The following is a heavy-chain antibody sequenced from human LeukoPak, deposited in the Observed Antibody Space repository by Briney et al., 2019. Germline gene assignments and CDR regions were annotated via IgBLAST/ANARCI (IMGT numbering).Heavy chain of an antibody. J-gene: IGHJ4*02. D-gene: IGHD5-12*01. CDR2: ISSSSSYI. Sequence: GGSLRLSCAAFGFTFSSYSMNWVRQAPGKGLEWVSSISSSSSYIYYADSVKGRFTISRDNAKNSLYLQMNSLRAEDTAVYYCARDRNGVALFDYWGQGTLVTVSS. V-gene: IGHV3-21*01. CDR1: GFTFSSYS. CDR3: ARDRNGVALFDY.